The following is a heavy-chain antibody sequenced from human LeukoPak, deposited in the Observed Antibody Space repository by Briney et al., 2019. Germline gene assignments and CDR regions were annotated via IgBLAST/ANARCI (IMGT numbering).Heavy chain of an antibody. J-gene: IGHJ5*02. CDR2: IYYSGST. D-gene: IGHD3-9*01. CDR1: GGSISSSSYY. V-gene: IGHV4-39*01. Sequence: TSETLSLTCTVSGGSISSSSYYWGWIRQPPGKGLEWIGSIYYSGSTYYNPSLKSRVTISVDTSKNQFSLKLSSVTAADTAVYYCAETLNYDILTGVLPWGQGTLVTVSS. CDR3: AETLNYDILTGVLP.